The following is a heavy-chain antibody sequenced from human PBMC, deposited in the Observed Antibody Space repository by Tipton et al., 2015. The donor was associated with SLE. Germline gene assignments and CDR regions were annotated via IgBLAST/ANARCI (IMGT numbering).Heavy chain of an antibody. V-gene: IGHV4-28*01. CDR3: AKNRRRKVAFHI. D-gene: IGHD6-6*01. CDR1: GMSIKNYNW. J-gene: IGHJ3*02. Sequence: LRLSCSVSGMSIKNYNWWGWIRQPPGKGLEWIGSVYAAGTPDTTDYNPSLKSRVTLSVDTSKNQFSLKLSSVTAVDTAVSYCAKNRRRKVAFHIWGQGTMVTVSS. CDR2: VYAAGTPDTT.